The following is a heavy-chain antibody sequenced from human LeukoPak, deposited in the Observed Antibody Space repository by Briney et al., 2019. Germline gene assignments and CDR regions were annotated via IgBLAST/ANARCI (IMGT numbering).Heavy chain of an antibody. V-gene: IGHV3-23*01. Sequence: GGSLRLSCAASGFTFSSYAMSWVRQAPGKGVEWVSAISGSGGSTYYADSVKGRFTISRENSKNRLYVEMNSLRAEDTGVYYCAKDGVRITIFGVVIPRGYFDYWGQGTLVTVSS. CDR1: GFTFSSYA. J-gene: IGHJ4*02. D-gene: IGHD3-3*01. CDR3: AKDGVRITIFGVVIPRGYFDY. CDR2: ISGSGGST.